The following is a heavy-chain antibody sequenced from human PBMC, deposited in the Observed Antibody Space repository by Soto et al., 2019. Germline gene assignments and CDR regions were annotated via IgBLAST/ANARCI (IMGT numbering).Heavy chain of an antibody. CDR2: ISDAAGSA. CDR1: GFTFSSYA. Sequence: EVQLLESGGGLVQPGGSLRLSCVGSGFTFSSYAMSWVRKVPGKGLEWVSSISDAAGSAYYVDSVKGRFTISRDNSKKTLYLQMNSLRAEDSAVYYCARPYGGKIGDAPDLWGPGTMVTVSS. D-gene: IGHD4-17*01. J-gene: IGHJ3*01. CDR3: ARPYGGKIGDAPDL. V-gene: IGHV3-23*01.